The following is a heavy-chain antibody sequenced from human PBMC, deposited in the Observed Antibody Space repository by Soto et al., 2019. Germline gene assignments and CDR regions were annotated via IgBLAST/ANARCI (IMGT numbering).Heavy chain of an antibody. V-gene: IGHV4-59*11. J-gene: IGHJ4*02. Sequence: XETLSLSCTVSGGSISGHYGIWIRQPPGKGLEWIGYIFYSGSTNYNPSLKSRVTISVDTSKNQFSLTLSSVTAADTAVYYCARVGSSGWAPDYWGQGTLVTVSS. CDR3: ARVGSSGWAPDY. CDR1: GGSISGHY. CDR2: IFYSGST. D-gene: IGHD6-19*01.